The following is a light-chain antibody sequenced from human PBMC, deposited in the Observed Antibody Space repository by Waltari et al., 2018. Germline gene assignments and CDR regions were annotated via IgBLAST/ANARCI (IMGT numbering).Light chain of an antibody. CDR2: SNN. J-gene: IGLJ3*02. Sequence: QSVLTQSPSASGTPGQRVTISCSGSSSNIGRNTVNWYQQVPGTAPKLLIHSNNQRPSGVPDRFSGSKSGTSASLAISGLQSEDEAHYYCAAWDDSLNGWVFGGGTKLTVL. CDR3: AAWDDSLNGWV. CDR1: SSNIGRNT. V-gene: IGLV1-44*01.